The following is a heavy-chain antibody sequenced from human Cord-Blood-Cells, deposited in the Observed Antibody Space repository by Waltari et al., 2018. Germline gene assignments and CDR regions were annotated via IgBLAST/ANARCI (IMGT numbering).Heavy chain of an antibody. J-gene: IGHJ4*02. CDR1: GGTFSSYA. CDR3: AREVGWGRTGDFDY. CDR2: IIPIFGTA. D-gene: IGHD2-2*03. V-gene: IGHV1-69*01. Sequence: QVQLVQSGAEVKKPGSSVTVSCKASGGTFSSYAISWVRQAPGQGLEWMGGIIPIFGTANYAQKFQGRVTITADESTSTAYMELSSLRSEDTAVYYCAREVGWGRTGDFDYWGQGTLVTVSS.